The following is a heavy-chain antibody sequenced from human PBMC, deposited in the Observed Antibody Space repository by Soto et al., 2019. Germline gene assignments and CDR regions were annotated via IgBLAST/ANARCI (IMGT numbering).Heavy chain of an antibody. Sequence: SETLSLTCTVSGGSMNSHYWSWYRQPPGKGLEWIGYIYYSGSTDYNPSLKSRVTMSVDTSKNQFSLKLTSVSAADTAVYYCARGGWYIDYWGQGMMVTVSS. CDR2: IYYSGST. CDR1: GGSMNSHY. J-gene: IGHJ4*02. V-gene: IGHV4-59*11. D-gene: IGHD6-19*01. CDR3: ARGGWYIDY.